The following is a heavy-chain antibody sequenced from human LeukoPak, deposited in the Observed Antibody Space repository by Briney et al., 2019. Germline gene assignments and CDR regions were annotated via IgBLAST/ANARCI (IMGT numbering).Heavy chain of an antibody. Sequence: SVKVSCKASGYTFSNFGISWVRQAAGQGLEWMGWISGNNDNPNYGQKFQGRPTVTTDSSTSTAYMELRNLRSDDTAVYYCARDGTSTDDYWGQGTLVTVSS. CDR1: GYTFSNFG. CDR2: ISGNNDNP. CDR3: ARDGTSTDDY. V-gene: IGHV1-18*01. J-gene: IGHJ4*02. D-gene: IGHD2-2*01.